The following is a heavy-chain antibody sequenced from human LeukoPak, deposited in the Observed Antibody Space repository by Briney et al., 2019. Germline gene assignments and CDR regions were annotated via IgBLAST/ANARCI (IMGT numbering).Heavy chain of an antibody. CDR3: ARESLVWPVRQLVLPRADAFDI. V-gene: IGHV4-30-4*08. CDR2: IYYSGST. J-gene: IGHJ3*02. Sequence: SETLSLTCTVSGGSISSGDYYWSWIRQPPGKGLEWIGYIYYSGSTYYNPSLKSRVTISVDTSKNQFSLKLSSVTAADTAVYYCARESLVWPVRQLVLPRADAFDIWGQGTMVTVSS. D-gene: IGHD6-6*01. CDR1: GGSISSGDYY.